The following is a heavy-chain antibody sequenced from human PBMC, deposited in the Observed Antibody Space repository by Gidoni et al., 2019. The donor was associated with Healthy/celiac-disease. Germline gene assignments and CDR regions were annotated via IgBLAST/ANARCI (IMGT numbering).Heavy chain of an antibody. V-gene: IGHV3-9*01. CDR1: GFTLHDYA. CDR2: ISWNSGSI. CDR3: AKGRYYYGSGSYYPNYGMDV. J-gene: IGHJ6*02. Sequence: EVQLVESGGGLVQPGRSLRLSFAAPGFTLHDYAMHWVRQAPGKGLEWVSGISWNSGSIGYADSVKGRFTISRDNAKNSLYLQMNSLRAEDTALNYCAKGRYYYGSGSYYPNYGMDVWGQGTTVTVSS. D-gene: IGHD3-10*01.